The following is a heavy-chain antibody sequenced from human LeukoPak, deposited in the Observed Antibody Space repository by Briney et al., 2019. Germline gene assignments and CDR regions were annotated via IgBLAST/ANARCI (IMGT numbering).Heavy chain of an antibody. Sequence: ASVKVSCKASGFTFTTSALQWVRQARGQRLEWLGWMVIGSGNTNYAQKFQGRVTITRGMSTSTAYMELSRLESDDTAVYYCAADSYCSGGSCYAPSFDCWGQGTLVTVSS. CDR1: GFTFTTSA. J-gene: IGHJ4*02. V-gene: IGHV1-58*01. CDR3: AADSYCSGGSCYAPSFDC. D-gene: IGHD2-15*01. CDR2: MVIGSGNT.